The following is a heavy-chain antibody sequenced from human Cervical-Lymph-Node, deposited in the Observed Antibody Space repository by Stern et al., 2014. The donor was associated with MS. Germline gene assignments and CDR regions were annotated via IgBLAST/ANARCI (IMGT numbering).Heavy chain of an antibody. Sequence: QVQLQQWGAGLLKPSETLSLTCAVYGGSLSGYYWTWIRQPPGKGLEWIGEINQGGTTKYSPPPKNRPILLFYDTHNQLSLAPLSVTAADTAIYYCARVPLKWDGFDYWGQGTLVTVSS. CDR2: INQGGTT. CDR3: ARVPLKWDGFDY. CDR1: GGSLSGYY. V-gene: IGHV4-34*01. D-gene: IGHD3-3*01. J-gene: IGHJ4*02.